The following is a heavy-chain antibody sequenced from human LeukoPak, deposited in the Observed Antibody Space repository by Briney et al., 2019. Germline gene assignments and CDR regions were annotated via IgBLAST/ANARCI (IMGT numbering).Heavy chain of an antibody. D-gene: IGHD4-23*01. CDR1: GGSFSGYY. V-gene: IGHV4-34*01. CDR3: ARGGHTGVTRRFAY. J-gene: IGHJ4*02. Sequence: PSETLSLTCAVYGGSFSGYYWSWIRQPPGKGLEWIGEINHSGSTNYNPSLKSRVTISVDTSKNQFSLKLSSVTAADTAVYYCARGGHTGVTRRFAYWGQGTLVTVSP. CDR2: INHSGST.